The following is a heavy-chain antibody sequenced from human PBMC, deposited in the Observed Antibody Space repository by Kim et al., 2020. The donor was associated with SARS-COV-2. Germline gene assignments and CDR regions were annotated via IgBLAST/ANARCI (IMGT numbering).Heavy chain of an antibody. Sequence: SGPTLVNPTQTLTLTCTFSGFSLSTSGVGVGWIRQPPGKALEWLALIYWDDDKRYSPSLKSRLTITKDTSKNQVVLTMTNMDPVDTATYYCAHISSKGELLWFGGTIFNWFDPWGQGTLVTVSS. CDR1: GFSLSTSGVG. CDR2: IYWDDDK. D-gene: IGHD3-10*01. CDR3: AHISSKGELLWFGGTIFNWFDP. J-gene: IGHJ5*02. V-gene: IGHV2-5*02.